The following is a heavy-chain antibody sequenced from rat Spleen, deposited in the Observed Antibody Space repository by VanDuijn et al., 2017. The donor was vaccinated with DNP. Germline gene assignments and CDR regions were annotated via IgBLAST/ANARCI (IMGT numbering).Heavy chain of an antibody. Sequence: EVQLVESGGGLVQPGNSLKLSCAASGFIFNDYALAWVRQAPKKGLEWVATISYDGLRPYYRDSVKGRFTISRDDAKSALYLQMDSLRSEDTATYYCARDNYVTSGAMDAWGQGTSVTVSS. CDR2: ISYDGLRP. J-gene: IGHJ4*01. CDR3: ARDNYVTSGAMDA. V-gene: IGHV5-7*01. CDR1: GFIFNDYA. D-gene: IGHD1-11*01.